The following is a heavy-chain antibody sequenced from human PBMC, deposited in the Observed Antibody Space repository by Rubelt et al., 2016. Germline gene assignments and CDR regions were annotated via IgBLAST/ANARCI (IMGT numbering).Heavy chain of an antibody. CDR1: GGSFSGYY. J-gene: IGHJ4*02. Sequence: QVQLQQWGAGLLKPSETLSLTCAVYGGSFSGYYWSWIRQPPGKGLEWIGEINHSGSTNYNPSLKRRVTIAVEPSKNHVSLKLGSVTAADTAVYYCARGRYGSGSYDYWGQGTLVTVSS. D-gene: IGHD3-10*01. V-gene: IGHV4-34*01. CDR2: INHSGST. CDR3: ARGRYGSGSYDY.